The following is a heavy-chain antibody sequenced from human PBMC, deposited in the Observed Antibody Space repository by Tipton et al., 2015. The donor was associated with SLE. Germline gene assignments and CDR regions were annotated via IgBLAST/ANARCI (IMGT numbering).Heavy chain of an antibody. Sequence: LRLSCTVSGDSISANDYYWTWIRQRPGRGLEWIGHIVYSRNTDYNPSLQGRLSISVDTSKNQISLKLNSVTAADTAVYYCARGGVGGYDYFDNWGQGTLVTVSS. D-gene: IGHD5-12*01. CDR3: ARGGVGGYDYFDN. CDR1: GDSISANDYY. V-gene: IGHV4-31*02. CDR2: IVYSRNT. J-gene: IGHJ4*02.